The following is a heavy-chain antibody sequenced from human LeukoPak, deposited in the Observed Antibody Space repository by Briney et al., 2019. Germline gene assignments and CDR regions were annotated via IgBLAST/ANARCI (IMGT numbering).Heavy chain of an antibody. D-gene: IGHD1-14*01. V-gene: IGHV1-69*06. CDR1: GGTFSSYA. CDR2: IIPIFGTA. CDR3: ARGSTGVLY. Sequence: GSSVKVSCKASGGTFSSYAISWVRQAPGQGLEWMGGIIPIFGTANYAQKFQGRVTMTANTSISTVYMELSSLRSEDTAIYYCARGSTGVLYWGQGTLITVSS. J-gene: IGHJ4*02.